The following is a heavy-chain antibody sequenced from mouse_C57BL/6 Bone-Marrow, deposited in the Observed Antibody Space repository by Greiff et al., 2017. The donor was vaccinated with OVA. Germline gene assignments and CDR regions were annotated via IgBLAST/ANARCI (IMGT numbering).Heavy chain of an antibody. CDR1: GYTFTSYW. Sequence: VQLQQPGAELVKPGASVKLSCKASGYTFTSYWMQWVKQRPGQGLEWIGEIDPSDSYTNYNQKFKGNATLTLDTSSSPASMRLSSLTSEDAAVYDCASGCYYDYSYWYLDDWGTGTTVTVSS. D-gene: IGHD2-4*01. V-gene: IGHV1-50*01. CDR2: IDPSDSYT. J-gene: IGHJ1*03. CDR3: ASGCYYDYSYWYLDD.